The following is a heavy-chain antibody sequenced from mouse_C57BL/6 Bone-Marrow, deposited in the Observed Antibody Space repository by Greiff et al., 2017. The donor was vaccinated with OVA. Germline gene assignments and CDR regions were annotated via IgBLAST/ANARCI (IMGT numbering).Heavy chain of an antibody. CDR1: GYTFTSYW. D-gene: IGHD2-3*01. CDR3: ARTSYDGYRGFAY. V-gene: IGHV1-52*01. Sequence: QVQLKQPGAELVRPGSSVKLSCKASGYTFTSYWMHWVKQRPIQGLEWIGNIDPSDSETHYNQKFKDKATLTVDKSSSTAYMQLSSLTSEDSAVYYCARTSYDGYRGFAYWGQGTLVTVSA. CDR2: IDPSDSET. J-gene: IGHJ3*01.